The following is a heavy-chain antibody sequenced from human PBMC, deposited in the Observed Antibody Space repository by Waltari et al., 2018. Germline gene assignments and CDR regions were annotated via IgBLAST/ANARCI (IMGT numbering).Heavy chain of an antibody. V-gene: IGHV3-7*01. CDR1: GFTFSNYL. Sequence: EVQLVESGGGLVQPGGSLRLSCAAYGFTFSNYLMTWVRQAPVKGREWVANIKKDGSKKYYVDSVKGRFTISRDNAKNSLYLQMNSLRAEDTAVYYCARGRATNAYWGQGTLVTVSS. CDR2: IKKDGSKK. J-gene: IGHJ4*02. CDR3: ARGRATNAY.